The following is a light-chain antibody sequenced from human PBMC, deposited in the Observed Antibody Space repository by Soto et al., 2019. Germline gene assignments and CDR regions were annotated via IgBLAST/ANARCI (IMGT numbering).Light chain of an antibody. V-gene: IGKV3-15*01. CDR2: GAS. CDR3: QQYNNWWT. J-gene: IGKJ1*01. Sequence: IVMTQSPATLSVSPWERATLSCRASQSVSGNLAWYQQKPGQAPRLLIYGASTRATGIPARFSGSGSGTEFTLTISSLQSEDFAVYYCQQYNNWWTFGQGTKVDIK. CDR1: QSVSGN.